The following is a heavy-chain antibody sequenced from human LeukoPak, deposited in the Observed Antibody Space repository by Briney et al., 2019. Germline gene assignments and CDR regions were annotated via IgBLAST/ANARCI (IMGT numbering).Heavy chain of an antibody. D-gene: IGHD1-26*01. J-gene: IGHJ6*02. CDR2: IWYDGSNK. CDR3: ARDLWEGPTYFGMDV. CDR1: GFTFSSYG. Sequence: GGSLRLSCAAFGFTFSSYGMHWVRQAPGKGLEWVAVIWYDGSNKYYADSVKGRFTISRDNSKNTLYLQMNSLRVEDTAVYYCARDLWEGPTYFGMDVWGQGTTVAVSS. V-gene: IGHV3-33*01.